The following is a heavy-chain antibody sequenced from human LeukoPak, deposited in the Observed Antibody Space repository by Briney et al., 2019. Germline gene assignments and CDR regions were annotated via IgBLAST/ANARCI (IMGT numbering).Heavy chain of an antibody. V-gene: IGHV1-3*01. CDR1: GYTFTDYT. CDR3: ANPRYDGSGYYYAD. D-gene: IGHD3-22*01. J-gene: IGHJ4*02. Sequence: ASVKVSCKASGYTFTDYTMHWLRQAPGQRLDWMGWINGGSGNTKYSPEFQGRVTITRDTSASTAYMELSSLRSEDTAVYYCANPRYDGSGYYYADWGQGPWVTVSS. CDR2: INGGSGNT.